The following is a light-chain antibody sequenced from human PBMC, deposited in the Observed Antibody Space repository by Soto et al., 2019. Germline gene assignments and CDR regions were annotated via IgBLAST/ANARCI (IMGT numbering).Light chain of an antibody. J-gene: IGKJ5*01. V-gene: IGKV1-27*01. CDR3: QKYSSVIT. CDR1: QGISSF. CDR2: GAS. Sequence: DIHMTQSPSSLSASVGDRVTITCRASQGISSFVAWYQQKPGKVPRLLISGASTLQSGVPSRFSGSGSGTDFTLTITSLQPEDVATYYCQKYSSVITFGQGTRLEIK.